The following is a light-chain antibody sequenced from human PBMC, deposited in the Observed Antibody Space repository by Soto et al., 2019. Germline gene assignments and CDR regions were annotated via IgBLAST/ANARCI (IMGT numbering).Light chain of an antibody. CDR1: QSVSSRY. CDR3: QQYGSSPPMYT. J-gene: IGKJ2*01. V-gene: IGKV3-20*01. CDR2: GAS. Sequence: EIVLTQSPGTLSLSPGERATLSCRASQSVSSRYLVWYQQKPGQAPRLLIYGASSRATGIPDRFSGSGSGTDFTLTISRLEPEDFAVYNCQQYGSSPPMYTFGQGTKLEI.